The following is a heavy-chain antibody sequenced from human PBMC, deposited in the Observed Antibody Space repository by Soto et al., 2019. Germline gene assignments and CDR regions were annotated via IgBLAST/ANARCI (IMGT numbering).Heavy chain of an antibody. V-gene: IGHV3-23*01. J-gene: IGHJ4*02. CDR2: VSGNGGTT. Sequence: LRLSCAASGFPFGSHAMSWVRQAPGKGLEWVSLVSGNGGTTNYADSVKGRFTISRDNAKSTLYLQMNSLRAEDTAVYYCATLNSFGSDYWGRGTLVTVSS. CDR3: ATLNSFGSDY. D-gene: IGHD5-18*01. CDR1: GFPFGSHA.